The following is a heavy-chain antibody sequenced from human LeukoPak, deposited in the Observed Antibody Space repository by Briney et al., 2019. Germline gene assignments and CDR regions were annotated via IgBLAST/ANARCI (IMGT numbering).Heavy chain of an antibody. Sequence: GGSLRLSCAASGFTFSSYEMNWVRQAPGKGLEWVSYISSSGSTIYYADSVKGRFTISRDNAKNSLYLQMNSLRAEGTAVYYCARSYYYDSSGYYYEGGGWLDYWGQGTLVTVSS. CDR2: ISSSGSTI. D-gene: IGHD3-22*01. V-gene: IGHV3-48*03. CDR1: GFTFSSYE. CDR3: ARSYYYDSSGYYYEGGGWLDY. J-gene: IGHJ4*02.